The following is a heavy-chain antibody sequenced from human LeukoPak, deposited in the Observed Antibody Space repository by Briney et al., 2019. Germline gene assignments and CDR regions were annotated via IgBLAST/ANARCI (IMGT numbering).Heavy chain of an antibody. CDR1: GFTFSAHA. CDR3: ARKGAPGQWYFDL. Sequence: GGSLRLSCVASGFTFSAHAVHWVRQAPGEGLEWVAVISSDVNYKYYADSVRGRFAISRDNSKNTLYLQMNSLTVEDTATYHCARKGAPGQWYFDLWGRGGTLVIVSS. D-gene: IGHD3-16*01. CDR2: ISSDVNYK. J-gene: IGHJ2*01. V-gene: IGHV3-30*09.